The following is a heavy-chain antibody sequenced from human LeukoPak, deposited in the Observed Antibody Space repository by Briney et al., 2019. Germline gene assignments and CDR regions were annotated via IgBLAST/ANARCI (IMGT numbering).Heavy chain of an antibody. CDR3: ARGFSSLFDY. Sequence: PGGSLRLSCAASGFTFSSYSVNWVRQAPGKGLEWVSSISSSSSYIYYADSVKGRFTISRDNAKNSLYLQMNSLRAEDTAVYYCARGFSSLFDYWGQGTLVTVSS. CDR2: ISSSSSYI. D-gene: IGHD6-13*01. J-gene: IGHJ4*02. V-gene: IGHV3-21*01. CDR1: GFTFSSYS.